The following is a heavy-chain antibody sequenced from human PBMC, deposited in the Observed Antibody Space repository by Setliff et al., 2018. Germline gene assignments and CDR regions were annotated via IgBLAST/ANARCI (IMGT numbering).Heavy chain of an antibody. V-gene: IGHV3-23*01. D-gene: IGHD3-3*01. Sequence: LRLSCAASGFTFSNYAMSWVRQTPGKGLEWVSAITTSGGSTYYADSVKGRFTISRDDSKNTLYLQMLSLRAEDTAVYYCAKGGSDFWSELDYWGQGTLVTVSS. CDR2: ITTSGGST. CDR3: AKGGSDFWSELDY. J-gene: IGHJ4*02. CDR1: GFTFSNYA.